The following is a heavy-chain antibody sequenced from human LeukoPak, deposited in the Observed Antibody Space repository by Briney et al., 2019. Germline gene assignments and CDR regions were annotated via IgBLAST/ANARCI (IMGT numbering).Heavy chain of an antibody. V-gene: IGHV3-7*03. Sequence: GGSLRLSCAASGFMFSSNWMSWVRLAPGKGLEWVANIKEDGTETYYVDSVKGRFTISRDNAKNTLYLQMNSLRAEDTAVYYCAKEGLTARRYLDFWGQGTLVTVSS. CDR2: IKEDGTET. J-gene: IGHJ4*02. CDR1: GFMFSSNW. CDR3: AKEGLTARRYLDF. D-gene: IGHD2-8*01.